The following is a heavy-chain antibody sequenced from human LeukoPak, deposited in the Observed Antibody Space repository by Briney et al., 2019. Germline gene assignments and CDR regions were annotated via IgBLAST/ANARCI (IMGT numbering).Heavy chain of an antibody. D-gene: IGHD5-12*01. CDR3: ARERGYSGYDKYFQH. CDR1: GYTFISYG. V-gene: IGHV1-69*13. CDR2: IIPIFGTA. Sequence: GASVKVSCKASGYTFISYGISWVRQAPGQGLEWMGGIIPIFGTANYAQKFQGRVTITADESTSTAYMELSSLRSEDTAVYYCARERGYSGYDKYFQHWGQGTLVTVSS. J-gene: IGHJ1*01.